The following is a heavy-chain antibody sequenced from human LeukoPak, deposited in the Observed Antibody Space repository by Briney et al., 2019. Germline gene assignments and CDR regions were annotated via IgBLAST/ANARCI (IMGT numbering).Heavy chain of an antibody. CDR2: IRAYNGNT. Sequence: ASVNVSCKASGYTFTSYAIIWVRQAPGQGLEWMGWIRAYNGNTKYGQRLQGRVTMTTDTSTSTDYMELRSLRSDDTAVYYCARGPIIDIAIVPAADEYYYMDVWGKGTTVTVSS. CDR3: ARGPIIDIAIVPAADEYYYMDV. CDR1: GYTFTSYA. D-gene: IGHD2-2*01. V-gene: IGHV1-18*01. J-gene: IGHJ6*03.